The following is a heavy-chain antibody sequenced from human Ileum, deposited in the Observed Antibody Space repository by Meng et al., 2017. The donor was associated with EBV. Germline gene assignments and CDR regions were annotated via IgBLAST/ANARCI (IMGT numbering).Heavy chain of an antibody. CDR3: AGDPHSGSPH. Sequence: LQESGPVLVKPFEILSVNCTVSCGSVSSAQSFWTWIRQPPGKGLEWIGYMSYSGSTNYSPPLESRVTISVDTSKNQFSLKLSSVTAADTAVYYCAGDPHSGSPHWGQGTLVTVSS. V-gene: IGHV4-61*01. D-gene: IGHD1-26*01. J-gene: IGHJ4*02. CDR1: CGSVSSAQSF. CDR2: MSYSGST.